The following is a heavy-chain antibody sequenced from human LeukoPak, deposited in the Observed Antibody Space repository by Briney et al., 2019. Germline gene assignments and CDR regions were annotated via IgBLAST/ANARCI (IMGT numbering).Heavy chain of an antibody. CDR1: GGSISSYY. J-gene: IGHJ6*02. CDR2: IYTSGST. V-gene: IGHV4-4*07. Sequence: KSSETLFLTCTVSGGSISSYYWSWIRQPAGKGLEWIGRIYTSGSTNYNPSLKSRVTMSVDTSKNQLSLILSSVTAADTAVYYCARQQLAGGYYYYAMDVWGQGTTVTVSS. D-gene: IGHD6-13*01. CDR3: ARQQLAGGYYYYAMDV.